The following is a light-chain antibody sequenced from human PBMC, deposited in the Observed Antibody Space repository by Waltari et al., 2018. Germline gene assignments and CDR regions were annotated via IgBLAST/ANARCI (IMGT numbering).Light chain of an antibody. J-gene: IGKJ3*01. V-gene: IGKV3-11*01. CDR2: DAS. CDR3: QQRDNWPPLFT. Sequence: EIVLPQSHATLSLSPGERAPLSCRASQSVSSQLAWYQQKPGPAPRLLIYDASNRATGIPARFSGSGSGTDFTLTISSLEPEDFAVYYCQQRDNWPPLFTFGPGTKVDIK. CDR1: QSVSSQ.